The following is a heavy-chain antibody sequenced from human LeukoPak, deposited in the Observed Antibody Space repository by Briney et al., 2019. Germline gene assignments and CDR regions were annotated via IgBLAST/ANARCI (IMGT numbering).Heavy chain of an antibody. CDR1: GGSISSSSYY. CDR3: ARDKREYYYDSSGYYYFDY. CDR2: IYYSGST. Sequence: SETLSLTCTVSGGSISSSSYYWGWIRQPPGKGLEWIGSIYYSGSTYYNPSLKRRVTISVDTSKNQFSLKLSSVTAADTAVYYCARDKREYYYDSSGYYYFDYWGQGTLVTVSS. V-gene: IGHV4-39*07. D-gene: IGHD3-22*01. J-gene: IGHJ4*02.